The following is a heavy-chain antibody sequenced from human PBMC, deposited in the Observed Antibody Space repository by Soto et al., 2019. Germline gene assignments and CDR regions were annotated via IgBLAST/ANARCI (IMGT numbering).Heavy chain of an antibody. V-gene: IGHV3-33*01. D-gene: IGHD3-9*01. CDR1: GFTFNNYA. CDR2: MWYDGSKQ. Sequence: GGSLRLSCATSGFTFNNYAMHWVRQAPGKGLEWVAAMWYDGSKQYYLESVKGRFTISRDTSKSTLYLQMNSLRAEDTAVYYCVTVPNFDQWFFDHWGQGTLVTVSS. J-gene: IGHJ4*02. CDR3: VTVPNFDQWFFDH.